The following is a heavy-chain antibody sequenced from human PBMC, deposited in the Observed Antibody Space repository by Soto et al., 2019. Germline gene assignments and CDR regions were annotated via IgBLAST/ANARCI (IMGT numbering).Heavy chain of an antibody. J-gene: IGHJ3*02. CDR1: GYSFTSYW. D-gene: IGHD4-17*01. Sequence: PGESLKISCKGSGYSFTSYWIGWVRQMPGKGLEWMGIIYPGDSDTRYSPSFQGQVTISADKSISTAYLQWSSLKASDTAMYYCATWTTVTTRHDAFDIWGQGTMVTVSS. CDR2: IYPGDSDT. V-gene: IGHV5-51*01. CDR3: ATWTTVTTRHDAFDI.